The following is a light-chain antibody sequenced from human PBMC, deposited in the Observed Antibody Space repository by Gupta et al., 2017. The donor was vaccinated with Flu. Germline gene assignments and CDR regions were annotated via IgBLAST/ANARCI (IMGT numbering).Light chain of an antibody. J-gene: IGLJ2*01. Sequence: SYELTQPPSVSVSPGQTARITCSGDALPEKYASWYQQKSGQAPLLVIYEDTKRPSGIPERLSGSSSGPTATLTIIGAQGEDEADYSCYSTDSSGNEMVFGGGTKLTVL. V-gene: IGLV3-10*01. CDR3: YSTDSSGNEMV. CDR1: ALPEKY. CDR2: EDT.